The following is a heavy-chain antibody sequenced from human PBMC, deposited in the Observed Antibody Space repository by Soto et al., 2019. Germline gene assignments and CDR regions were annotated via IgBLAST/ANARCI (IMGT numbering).Heavy chain of an antibody. J-gene: IGHJ4*02. D-gene: IGHD6-13*01. CDR3: AKDRASDWEQQLIDY. Sequence: GGSLRLSCAASGFTFSSYAMSWVRQAPGKGLEWVSAISGSGGSTYYADSVKGRFTISRDNSKNTLYLQMNSLRAEDTAVYYCAKDRASDWEQQLIDYWGQGTLVTVSS. V-gene: IGHV3-23*01. CDR2: ISGSGGST. CDR1: GFTFSSYA.